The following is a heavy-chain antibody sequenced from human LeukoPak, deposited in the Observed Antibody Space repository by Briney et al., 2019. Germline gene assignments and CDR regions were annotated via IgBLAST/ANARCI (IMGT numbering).Heavy chain of an antibody. CDR3: AKVRADYGDYFNFDY. V-gene: IGHV3-23*01. J-gene: IGHJ4*02. D-gene: IGHD4-17*01. CDR1: GFTFSSYA. Sequence: PGGSLRLSCAASGFTFSSYAMSWVRQAPGKGLEWVSAISGSGGSTYYADSVKGRFTISRDNSKNTLYLQMNSLRAEDTAVYYCAKVRADYGDYFNFDYWGQGTLVTVSS. CDR2: ISGSGGST.